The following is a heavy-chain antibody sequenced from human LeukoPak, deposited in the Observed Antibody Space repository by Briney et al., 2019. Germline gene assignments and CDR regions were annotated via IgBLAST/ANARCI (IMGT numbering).Heavy chain of an antibody. Sequence: PSETLSLTCTVSGGSISSSTHYWGWIRHPPGKGLEWIGSIYYSGSTYYNPSLKSRVTISVDTSKNQFSLKLSSVTAADTAVYYCARERIKYSGSYYVDYWGQGTLVTVSS. J-gene: IGHJ4*02. CDR1: GGSISSSTHY. V-gene: IGHV4-39*07. CDR2: IYYSGST. D-gene: IGHD1-26*01. CDR3: ARERIKYSGSYYVDY.